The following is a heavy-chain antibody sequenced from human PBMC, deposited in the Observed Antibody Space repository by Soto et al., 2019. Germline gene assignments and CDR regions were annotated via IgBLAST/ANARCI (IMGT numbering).Heavy chain of an antibody. Sequence: QVQLVESGGGVVQPGRSLRLSCAASGFTFSSYGMHWVRQAPGKGLEWVAVIWYDGSNKYYADSVKGRFTISRDNSKNTLYLQMNSLRAEDTAVYYCARDSDIAGAYGMDVWGQGTTVTVSS. CDR1: GFTFSSYG. V-gene: IGHV3-33*01. J-gene: IGHJ6*02. CDR3: ARDSDIAGAYGMDV. D-gene: IGHD6-19*01. CDR2: IWYDGSNK.